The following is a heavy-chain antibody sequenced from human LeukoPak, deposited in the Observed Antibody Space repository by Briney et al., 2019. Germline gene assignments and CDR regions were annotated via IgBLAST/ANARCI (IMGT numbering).Heavy chain of an antibody. Sequence: GGSLRLSCAASGSTLSNYWMHWVRQAPGKGLVWVSRINSDGRSTNYADSVKGRFTISRDNAKNTLYLQMNSLRAEDTAVYYCARGADSGYSSDNWSQGTLVSVSS. CDR2: INSDGRST. J-gene: IGHJ4*02. V-gene: IGHV3-74*01. D-gene: IGHD3-9*01. CDR1: GSTLSNYW. CDR3: ARGADSGYSSDN.